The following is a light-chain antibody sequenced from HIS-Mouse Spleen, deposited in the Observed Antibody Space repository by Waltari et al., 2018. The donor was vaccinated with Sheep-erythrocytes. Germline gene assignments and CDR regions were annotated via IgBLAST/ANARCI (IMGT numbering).Light chain of an antibody. CDR3: QAWDSSVV. Sequence: SYELTQQPSVSVSPGQTASIPCSGDKLGVTYACWYQQKPGQSPVLVIYQDSKRPSGIPERFSGSNSGNTATLTISGTQAMDEADYYCQAWDSSVVFGGGTKLTVL. CDR1: KLGVTY. CDR2: QDS. V-gene: IGLV3-1*01. J-gene: IGLJ2*01.